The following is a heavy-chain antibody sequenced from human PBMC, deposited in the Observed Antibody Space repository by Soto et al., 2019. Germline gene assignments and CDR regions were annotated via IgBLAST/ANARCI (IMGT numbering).Heavy chain of an antibody. CDR1: GFTFSSYS. CDR3: ASSPLVVVAATDYGMDV. D-gene: IGHD2-15*01. V-gene: IGHV3-48*02. J-gene: IGHJ6*02. CDR2: ISSSSSTI. Sequence: GGSLRLSCAASGFTFSSYSMNWVRQAPGKGLEWVSYISSSSSTIYYADSVKGRFTISRDNAKNSLYLQMNSLRDEDTAVYYCASSPLVVVAATDYGMDVWGQGTTVTVSS.